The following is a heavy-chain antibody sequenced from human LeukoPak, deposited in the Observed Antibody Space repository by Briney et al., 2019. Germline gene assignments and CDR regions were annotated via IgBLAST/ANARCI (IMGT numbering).Heavy chain of an antibody. J-gene: IGHJ4*02. D-gene: IGHD3-3*01. Sequence: GGSLRLSCAASGFTFSSYSMNWVRQAPGKGLEWVSSISSSGSYIYYADSVKGRFTISRDNAKNSLYLQMNSLRAEDTAVYYCASWRSPVGFDYWGQGTLVTVSS. CDR2: ISSSGSYI. CDR1: GFTFSSYS. V-gene: IGHV3-21*01. CDR3: ASWRSPVGFDY.